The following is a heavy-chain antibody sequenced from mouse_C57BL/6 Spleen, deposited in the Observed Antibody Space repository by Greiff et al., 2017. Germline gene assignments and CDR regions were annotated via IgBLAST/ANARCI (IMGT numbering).Heavy chain of an antibody. Sequence: EVQLQESGPGLVKPSQSLSLTCSVTGYSITSGYYWNWIRQFPGNKLEWMGYISYDGSNNYNPSLKNRISITRDTSKNQFFLKLNSVTTEDTATYYCARDAPFITTVVAPFDYWGQGTTLTVSS. CDR1: GYSITSGYY. J-gene: IGHJ2*01. CDR3: ARDAPFITTVVAPFDY. CDR2: ISYDGSN. D-gene: IGHD1-1*01. V-gene: IGHV3-6*01.